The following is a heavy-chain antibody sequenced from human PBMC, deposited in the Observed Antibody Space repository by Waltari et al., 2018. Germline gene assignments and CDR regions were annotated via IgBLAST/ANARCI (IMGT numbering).Heavy chain of an antibody. CDR3: ARIVVPAYYYYYMDV. V-gene: IGHV4-39*07. J-gene: IGHJ6*03. CDR2: IYYRGST. CDR1: GGSLSSSSYY. D-gene: IGHD2-2*01. Sequence: QLQLQESGPGLVKPSETLSLTCTVSGGSLSSSSYYWGWIRQPPGKGLEWIGNIYYRGSTCYNTSLKSRVTISVDTSKNPFSLKLSSVTAADTAVYYCARIVVPAYYYYYMDVWGKGTTVTISS.